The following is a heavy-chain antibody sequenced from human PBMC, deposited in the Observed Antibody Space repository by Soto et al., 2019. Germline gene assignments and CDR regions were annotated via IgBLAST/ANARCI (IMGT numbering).Heavy chain of an antibody. J-gene: IGHJ5*02. D-gene: IGHD6-19*01. CDR2: INAGNGNT. CDR3: ARARGGVAVAGPYTWFDP. CDR1: GYTFTSYA. Sequence: QVQLVQSGAEVKKPGASVKVSCKASGYTFTSYAMHWVRQAPGQRLEWMGWINAGNGNTKYSQKFQGRVTITRDTSASTAYMELSSLRSEDTAVYYCARARGGVAVAGPYTWFDPWGQGTLVTVSS. V-gene: IGHV1-3*01.